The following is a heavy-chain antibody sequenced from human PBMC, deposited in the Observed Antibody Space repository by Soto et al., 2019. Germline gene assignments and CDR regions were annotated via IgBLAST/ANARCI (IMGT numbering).Heavy chain of an antibody. V-gene: IGHV4-30-2*01. D-gene: IGHD2-15*01. CDR2: IYHSGST. CDR1: GGSIIGSNW. J-gene: IGHJ4*02. CDR3: ARGQVVAAQH. Sequence: TLSLTCAVSGGSIIGSNWWSLIRQPPGKGLEWIGYIYHSGSTYYNPSLKSRVTISVDRSKNQFSLKLSSVTAADTAVYYCARGQVVAAQHWGQGTLVTVSS.